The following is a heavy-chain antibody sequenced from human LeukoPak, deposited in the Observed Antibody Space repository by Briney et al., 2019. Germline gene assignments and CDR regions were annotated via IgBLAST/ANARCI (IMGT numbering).Heavy chain of an antibody. D-gene: IGHD3-3*01. V-gene: IGHV1-24*01. J-gene: IGHJ4*02. CDR3: ATTQRGVVHFDY. Sequence: ASVKVSCKVSGYTLTELSMHWVRQAPGKGLEWMGGFDPEDGETIYAQKFQGRVTMTEDTSTDTAYMELSSLRSEDTAVYYCATTQRGVVHFDYWGQGTLVTVSS. CDR1: GYTLTELS. CDR2: FDPEDGET.